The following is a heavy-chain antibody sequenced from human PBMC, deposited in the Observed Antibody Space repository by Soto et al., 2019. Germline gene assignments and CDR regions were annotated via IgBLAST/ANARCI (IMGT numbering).Heavy chain of an antibody. J-gene: IGHJ5*02. D-gene: IGHD3-22*01. V-gene: IGHV4-30-2*01. CDR3: ARSYYYDSSGYPNWFDP. Sequence: SETLSLTCAVSGGSISSGGYSWSWIRQPPGKGLEWIGYIYHSGSTYYNPSLKSRVTISVDRSKNQFSLKLSSVTAADTAVYYCARSYYYDSSGYPNWFDPWGQGTLVTVSS. CDR1: GGSISSGGYS. CDR2: IYHSGST.